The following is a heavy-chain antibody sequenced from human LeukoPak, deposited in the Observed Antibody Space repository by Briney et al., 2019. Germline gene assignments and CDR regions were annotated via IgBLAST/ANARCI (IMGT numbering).Heavy chain of an antibody. Sequence: GGSLRLSCAASGFTFSDHYMYWVRQTPGKGLEWVGRTRNKANSYTTEYAASVKGRFTISRDDSKNSLYLQINSLKTEDTAVYYCARGRWEVDAFDIWGQGTMVTVSS. D-gene: IGHD1-26*01. J-gene: IGHJ3*02. CDR1: GFTFSDHY. V-gene: IGHV3-72*01. CDR2: TRNKANSYTT. CDR3: ARGRWEVDAFDI.